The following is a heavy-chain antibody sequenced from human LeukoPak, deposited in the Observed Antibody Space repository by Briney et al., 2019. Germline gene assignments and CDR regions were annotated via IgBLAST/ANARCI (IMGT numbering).Heavy chain of an antibody. CDR1: GFTFISYA. Sequence: GGSLRLSCAASGFTFISYAMIWVRQAPGKGLEWVSGIKSDGSTTNYADSVKGRFAISRDNAKNTLYLQMNSLRAEDTAVYYCARVGGLSTSSGYYYGMDVWGQGTTVTVSS. V-gene: IGHV3-74*01. D-gene: IGHD6-6*01. J-gene: IGHJ6*02. CDR3: ARVGGLSTSSGYYYGMDV. CDR2: IKSDGSTT.